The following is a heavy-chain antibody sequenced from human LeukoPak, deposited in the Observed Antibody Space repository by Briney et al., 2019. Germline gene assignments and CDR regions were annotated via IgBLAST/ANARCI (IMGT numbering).Heavy chain of an antibody. CDR1: GGSISSYY. CDR2: IYYSGST. V-gene: IGHV4-59*08. CDR3: ARLNRPYYYDSSGYYEIWFDP. D-gene: IGHD3-22*01. Sequence: SETLSLTCTVSGGSISSYYWSWIRQPPGKGPEWNGYIYYSGSTNYNPSLKSRVTISVDTSKNQFSLKLSSVTAADTAVYYCARLNRPYYYDSSGYYEIWFDPWGQGTLVTVSS. J-gene: IGHJ5*02.